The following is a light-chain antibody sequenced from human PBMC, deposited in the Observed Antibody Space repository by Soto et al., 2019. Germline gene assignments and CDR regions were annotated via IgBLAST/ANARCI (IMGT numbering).Light chain of an antibody. CDR2: RTS. Sequence: EIVMTQSPATLSVSPGERATLSCRASQSISSNLAWYQQKPGQAPRLLMFRTSSRATGFPARFSGSGSGTEFNLTINRLEPEDFAVYYCQQYGDSPKYTFGQGTKLEIK. CDR3: QQYGDSPKYT. CDR1: QSISSN. V-gene: IGKV3-15*01. J-gene: IGKJ2*01.